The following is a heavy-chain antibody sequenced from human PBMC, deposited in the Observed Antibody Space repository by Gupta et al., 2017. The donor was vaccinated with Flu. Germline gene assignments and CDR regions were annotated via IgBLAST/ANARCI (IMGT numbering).Heavy chain of an antibody. Sequence: QVQLVQSGAQVKKPGASVKVSCKVSGYTLTELPMHWVRQAPGKGVEWKGGFDPEEGEKIYAQKFQGRVTMTEDTSTGPAYRELSSLRSEDTAVYYWAKSSGRIPYYYYGMDVWGQGTTVTVSS. D-gene: IGHD3-22*01. CDR3: AKSSGRIPYYYYGMDV. CDR2: FDPEEGEK. J-gene: IGHJ6*02. CDR1: GYTLTELP. V-gene: IGHV1-24*01.